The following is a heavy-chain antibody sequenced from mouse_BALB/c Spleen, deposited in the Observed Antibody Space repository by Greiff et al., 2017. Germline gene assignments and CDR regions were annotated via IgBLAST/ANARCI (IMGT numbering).Heavy chain of an antibody. CDR2: IWAGGST. CDR3: ARDIVDGAY. V-gene: IGHV2-9*02. J-gene: IGHJ3*01. CDR1: GFSLTSYG. D-gene: IGHD2-12*01. Sequence: QVQLKESGPGLVAPSQSLSITCTVSGFSLTSYGVHWVRQPPGKGLEWLGVIWAGGSTNYNSALMSRLSISKDNSKSQVFLKMNSLQTDDTAMYYCARDIVDGAYWGQGTLVTVSA.